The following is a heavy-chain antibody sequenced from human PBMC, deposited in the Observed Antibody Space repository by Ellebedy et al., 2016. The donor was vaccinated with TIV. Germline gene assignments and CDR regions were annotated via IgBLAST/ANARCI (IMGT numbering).Heavy chain of an antibody. V-gene: IGHV3-48*01. CDR2: ISSGGDDI. Sequence: GGSLRLXXEASGFIFSSFGLNWVRQAPGKGLEWVSFISSGGDDIYYADSLKGRFTISRDNAKNSLYLQMNSLRAEDTAVYYCARDFQLLYWGQGTLVTVSS. CDR1: GFIFSSFG. CDR3: ARDFQLLY. J-gene: IGHJ4*02. D-gene: IGHD2-2*01.